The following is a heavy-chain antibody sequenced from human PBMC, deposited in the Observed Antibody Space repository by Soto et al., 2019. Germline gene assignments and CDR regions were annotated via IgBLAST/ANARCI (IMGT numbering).Heavy chain of an antibody. J-gene: IGHJ3*02. CDR1: GYTLTELS. V-gene: IGHV1-24*01. CDR2: FDPEDGET. D-gene: IGHD2-15*01. CDR3: ATGAPRPGYRSGGSCYGDAFDI. Sequence: ASVKVSCKVSGYTLTELSMHWVRQAPGKGLEWMGGFDPEDGETIYAQKFQGRVTMTEDTSTDTAYMELSSLRSEDTAVYYCATGAPRPGYRSGGSCYGDAFDIWGQGTMVTVSS.